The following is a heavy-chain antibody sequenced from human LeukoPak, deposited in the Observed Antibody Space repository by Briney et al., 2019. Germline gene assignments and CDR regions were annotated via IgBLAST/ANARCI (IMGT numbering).Heavy chain of an antibody. Sequence: GGSLRLSCAASGFSLSDHYMTWIRQAPGQGPEWVSYISNSGTTIYYADSVKGRFTFSRDNAKNSLYLQMNSLRAEDTAVYYCARGHWGLDSWGQGTLVTVSS. CDR1: GFSLSDHY. J-gene: IGHJ4*02. V-gene: IGHV3-11*04. D-gene: IGHD7-27*01. CDR3: ARGHWGLDS. CDR2: ISNSGTTI.